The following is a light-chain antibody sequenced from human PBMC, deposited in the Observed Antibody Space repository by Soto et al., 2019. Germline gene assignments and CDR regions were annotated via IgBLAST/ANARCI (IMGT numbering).Light chain of an antibody. CDR1: QSLLHEDVYNY. Sequence: IVITQSPLSLPVTPGEPASISCRSSQSLLHEDVYNYLVWYLQKPGQSPQLLIYLGSKRASVVPDRFSGSGSGTDFTLKISGVEADDVLVSYYMQALHTPLTSGGGTKV. CDR2: LGS. J-gene: IGKJ4*01. V-gene: IGKV2-28*01. CDR3: MQALHTPLT.